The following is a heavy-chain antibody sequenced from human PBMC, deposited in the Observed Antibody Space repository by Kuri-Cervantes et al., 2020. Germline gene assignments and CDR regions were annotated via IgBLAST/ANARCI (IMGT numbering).Heavy chain of an antibody. Sequence: LRLSCTVSGGSISSGDYYWSWIRQPPGKGLEWIGYIYYSGSTYYNPSLKSRVTISVDTSKNQVSLNLRSVTAADTAVYYCAREGVVGTSRNFFDSWGQGTLVTVSS. CDR3: AREGVVGTSRNFFDS. CDR1: GGSISSGDYY. V-gene: IGHV4-30-4*01. J-gene: IGHJ4*02. D-gene: IGHD1-26*01. CDR2: IYYSGST.